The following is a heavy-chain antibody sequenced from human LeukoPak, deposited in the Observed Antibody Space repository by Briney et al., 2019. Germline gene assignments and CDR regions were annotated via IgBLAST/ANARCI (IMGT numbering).Heavy chain of an antibody. V-gene: IGHV1-8*01. CDR2: MNPNSGNT. CDR3: ARDLDYGDYED. D-gene: IGHD4-17*01. Sequence: VKVSCKASXYTFTSXDINWVRQATGQGLEWMGWMNPNSGNTGYAQKFQGRVTMTRNTSISTAYMELSSLRSEDTAVYYCARDLDYGDYEDWGQGTLVTVSS. J-gene: IGHJ4*02. CDR1: XYTFTSXD.